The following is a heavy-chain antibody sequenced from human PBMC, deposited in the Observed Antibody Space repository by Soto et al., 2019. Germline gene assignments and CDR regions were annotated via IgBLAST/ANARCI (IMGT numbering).Heavy chain of an antibody. CDR3: ARHGSYSSSIFFDY. CDR2: IYYSGST. D-gene: IGHD6-6*01. CDR1: GGSISSSSYY. V-gene: IGHV4-39*01. J-gene: IGHJ4*02. Sequence: PSETLSLTCTVSGGSISSSSYYWGWIRQPPGKGLEWIGSIYYSGSTYYNPSLKSRVTISVDTSKNQFSLKLSSVTAADTAVYYCARHGSYSSSIFFDYWGREPWSPSPQ.